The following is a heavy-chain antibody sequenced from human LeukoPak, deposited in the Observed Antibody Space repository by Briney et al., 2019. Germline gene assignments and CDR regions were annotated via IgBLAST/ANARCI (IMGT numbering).Heavy chain of an antibody. CDR2: INSSNSYI. CDR1: GFTFSSYS. Sequence: PGGSLRLSCAASGFTFSSYSMNWVRRAPGEGLEWVSSINSSNSYIYYADSVKGRFTISRDNAKNSLYLQMNSLRAEDTAVYYCARVRTLGGQKYFQHWGQGTLVTVSS. V-gene: IGHV3-21*01. D-gene: IGHD2-15*01. J-gene: IGHJ1*01. CDR3: ARVRTLGGQKYFQH.